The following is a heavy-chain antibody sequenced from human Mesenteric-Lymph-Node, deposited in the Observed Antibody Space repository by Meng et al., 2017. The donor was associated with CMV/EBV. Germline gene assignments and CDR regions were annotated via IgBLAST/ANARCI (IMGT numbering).Heavy chain of an antibody. D-gene: IGHD4-23*01. Sequence: GESLKISCAASGFTFSDYYMSWIRQAPGKGLEWVSSISSSSSYIYYADSVKGRFTISRDNAKNSLYLQMNSLRAEDTAVYYCARDPEGGNHGYWGQGTLVTVSS. CDR1: GFTFSDYY. V-gene: IGHV3-11*06. CDR3: ARDPEGGNHGY. J-gene: IGHJ4*02. CDR2: ISSSSSYI.